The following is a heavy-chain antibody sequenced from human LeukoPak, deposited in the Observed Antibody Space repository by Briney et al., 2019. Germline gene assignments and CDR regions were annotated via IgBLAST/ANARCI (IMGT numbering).Heavy chain of an antibody. Sequence: GGSLRLSCVASGFRFSSYEMNWVRQAPEKGLEWVSYIGESGSPIYYADSVKGRFTISRDNAKNSLFLQLNSLRAEDTAVYYCARGWFDSWGQGTLVTVSS. J-gene: IGHJ5*01. CDR3: ARGWFDS. CDR2: IGESGSPI. CDR1: GFRFSSYE. V-gene: IGHV3-48*03.